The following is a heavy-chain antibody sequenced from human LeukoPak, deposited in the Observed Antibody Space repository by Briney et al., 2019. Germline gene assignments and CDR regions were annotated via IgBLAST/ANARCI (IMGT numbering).Heavy chain of an antibody. CDR1: GYTFTGYN. Sequence: ASVKVSRKASGYTFTGYNMHWVRQAPGQGLEWMGWINPNSGGTNYAQKFQGRVTMTRDTSISTAYMEVSRLKSDDTAVYYCARATTYYNYMDVWGKGTTVTISS. V-gene: IGHV1-2*02. CDR2: INPNSGGT. D-gene: IGHD4-17*01. J-gene: IGHJ6*03. CDR3: ARATTYYNYMDV.